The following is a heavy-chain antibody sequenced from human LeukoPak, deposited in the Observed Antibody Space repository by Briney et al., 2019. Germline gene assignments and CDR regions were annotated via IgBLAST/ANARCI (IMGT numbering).Heavy chain of an antibody. D-gene: IGHD2-21*02. J-gene: IGHJ3*02. CDR2: INSDGSST. CDR3: ASQCGGDCYDAFDI. V-gene: IGHV3-74*01. CDR1: GFTFSSYW. Sequence: GGSLRLSCAASGFTFSSYWMHWVRQAPGKGLVWVSRINSDGSSTSYADSVKGRFTISRDNAKNTLYLQMNSLRAEDTAVYYCASQCGGDCYDAFDIWGQGTMVTVSS.